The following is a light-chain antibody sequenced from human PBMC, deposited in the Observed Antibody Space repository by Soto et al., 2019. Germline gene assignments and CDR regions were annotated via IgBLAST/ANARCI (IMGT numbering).Light chain of an antibody. J-gene: IGKJ1*01. Sequence: DIQMTHSPSSLFANVGDRVTITCRASQGISTYLHWYQQRPGKAPSLLIYGASNLHRGVPSRFSGRGSGTDFTLTISSLQPEDVATYYCQHTRTTPRTFGQGTKVEIK. CDR2: GAS. V-gene: IGKV1-39*01. CDR3: QHTRTTPRT. CDR1: QGISTY.